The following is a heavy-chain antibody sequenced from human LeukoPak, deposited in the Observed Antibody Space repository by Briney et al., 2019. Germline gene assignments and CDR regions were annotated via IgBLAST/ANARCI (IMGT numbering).Heavy chain of an antibody. V-gene: IGHV3-30*18. Sequence: PGRSLRLSCAASGFTFSSYGMHWARQAPGKGLEWVAVVSYDGSNKYYADSVKGRFTISRDNSKNTLYPQMNSLRAEDTAVYYCAKELLGYSYGSYWGQGTLVTVSS. CDR2: VSYDGSNK. D-gene: IGHD5-18*01. J-gene: IGHJ4*02. CDR1: GFTFSSYG. CDR3: AKELLGYSYGSY.